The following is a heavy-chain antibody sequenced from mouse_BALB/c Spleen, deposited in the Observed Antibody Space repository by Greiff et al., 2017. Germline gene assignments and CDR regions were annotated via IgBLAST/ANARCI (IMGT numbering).Heavy chain of an antibody. Sequence: EVKVVESGGGLVKPGGSLKLSCAASGFTFSSYTMSWVRQTPEKRLEWVATISSGGSYTYYPDSVKGRFTISRDNAKNTLYLQMSSLKSEDTAMYYCTREGYGSKAMDYWGQGTSVTVSS. J-gene: IGHJ4*01. CDR2: ISSGGSYT. CDR3: TREGYGSKAMDY. V-gene: IGHV5-6-4*01. CDR1: GFTFSSYT. D-gene: IGHD1-1*02.